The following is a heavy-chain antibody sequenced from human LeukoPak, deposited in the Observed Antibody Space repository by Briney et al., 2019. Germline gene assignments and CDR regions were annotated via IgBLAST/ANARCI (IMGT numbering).Heavy chain of an antibody. J-gene: IGHJ4*02. D-gene: IGHD3-22*01. CDR2: IYYSGST. CDR3: ARGVPSYDSRGYYYDY. V-gene: IGHV4-59*08. Sequence: SETLSLTCTVSGGSISTYFWSWIRQPPGGGLEWIGYIYYSGSTNFSPSLKSRVTISVDTSKNQSSLKLSSVTAADTAVYYCARGVPSYDSRGYYYDYWGQGTLVTVSS. CDR1: GGSISTYF.